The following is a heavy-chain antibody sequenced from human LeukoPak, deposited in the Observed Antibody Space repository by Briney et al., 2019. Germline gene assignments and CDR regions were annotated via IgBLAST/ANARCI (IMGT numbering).Heavy chain of an antibody. D-gene: IGHD3-9*01. Sequence: PSETLSLTCAVYGGSFGGYYWSWIRQPPGKGLEWIGEINHSGSTNYNPSLKSRVTISVDTSKNQFSLKLSSVTAADTAVYYCARGGRYFDWSLQLQYNWFDPWGQGTLVTVSS. J-gene: IGHJ5*02. V-gene: IGHV4-34*01. CDR2: INHSGST. CDR3: ARGGRYFDWSLQLQYNWFDP. CDR1: GGSFGGYY.